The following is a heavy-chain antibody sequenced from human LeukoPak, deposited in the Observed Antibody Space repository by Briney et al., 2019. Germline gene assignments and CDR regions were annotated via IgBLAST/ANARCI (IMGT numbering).Heavy chain of an antibody. D-gene: IGHD3-16*01. CDR3: ARGLTGDFY. J-gene: IGHJ4*02. CDR1: GFTFSSYA. V-gene: IGHV3-23*01. Sequence: PGGSLRLSCAASGFTFSSYALSWVRQAPGKGLEWVSAISGSGGTTYYADSVKGRFTISRDNSRSTLYLQMNSLRAEDTAVYYCARGLTGDFYWGQGTLVTVSS. CDR2: ISGSGGTT.